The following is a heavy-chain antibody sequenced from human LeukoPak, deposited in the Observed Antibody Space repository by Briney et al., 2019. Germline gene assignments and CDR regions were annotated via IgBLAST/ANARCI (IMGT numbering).Heavy chain of an antibody. Sequence: GASVKVSCKASGYTFTSYGISWVRQAPGQGLEWMGWISAYNGNTNYAQKLQGRVTMTTDTSTSTAYMELRSLRSDDTAVYYCARGDKVRYSYGYPGLWDYGMDVWGQGTTVTVSS. D-gene: IGHD5-18*01. CDR3: ARGDKVRYSYGYPGLWDYGMDV. J-gene: IGHJ6*02. CDR1: GYTFTSYG. CDR2: ISAYNGNT. V-gene: IGHV1-18*01.